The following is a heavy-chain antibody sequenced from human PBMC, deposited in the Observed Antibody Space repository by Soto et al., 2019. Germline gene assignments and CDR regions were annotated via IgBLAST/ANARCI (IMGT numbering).Heavy chain of an antibody. CDR3: ASDRWGGYSFDS. CDR1: GGVFRNYA. V-gene: IGHV1-69*01. CDR2: IIPVFGTA. Sequence: QVQLVQSGAEVKKPGSSVKVSCKASGGVFRNYAINWVRQAPGQGLDWMGGIIPVFGTADYPQKFQGRVTITADESTTTANMKLTGLKTEVTAVYCCASDRWGGYSFDSWGHGTLVTVAS. D-gene: IGHD5-12*01. J-gene: IGHJ5*01.